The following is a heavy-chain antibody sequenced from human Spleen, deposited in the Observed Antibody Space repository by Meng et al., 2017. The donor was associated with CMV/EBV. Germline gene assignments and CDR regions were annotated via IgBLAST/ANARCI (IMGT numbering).Heavy chain of an antibody. Sequence: GESLKISCAASGFTFSRYGMHWVRQAPGKGLEWVAVIWYDGNNKYYADSVKGRFTISRDNSKNTLYLQMNSLRAEDTAVYYCARVSSSSWTNWFDPWGQGTLVTVSS. CDR3: ARVSSSSWTNWFDP. D-gene: IGHD6-13*01. V-gene: IGHV3-33*01. CDR2: IWYDGNNK. J-gene: IGHJ5*02. CDR1: GFTFSRYG.